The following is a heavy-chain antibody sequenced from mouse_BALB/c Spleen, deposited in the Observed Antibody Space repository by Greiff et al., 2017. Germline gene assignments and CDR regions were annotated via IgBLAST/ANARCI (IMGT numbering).Heavy chain of an antibody. CDR2: IWSGGST. CDR1: GFSLTSYG. V-gene: IGHV2-2*02. D-gene: IGHD2-3*01. CDR3: ARWGGYYVGFAY. Sequence: QVHVKQSGPGLVQPSQSLSITCTVSGFSLTSYGVHWVRQSPGKGLEWLGVIWSGGSTDYNAAFISRLSISKDNSKSQVFFKMNSLQANDTAIYYCARWGGYYVGFAYWGQGTLVTVSA. J-gene: IGHJ3*01.